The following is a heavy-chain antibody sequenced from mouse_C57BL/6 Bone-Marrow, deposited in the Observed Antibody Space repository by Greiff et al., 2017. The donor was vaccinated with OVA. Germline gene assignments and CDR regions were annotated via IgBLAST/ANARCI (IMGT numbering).Heavy chain of an antibody. Sequence: VQLQQSGAELVRPGASVTLSCKASGYTFTDYEMHWVKQTPVHGLEWIGAIDPETGGTASKQKSQGKAILTADKSSSTAYMELRSLTSEDSAVYYCTRGYSNYYAMDYWGQGTSVTVSS. J-gene: IGHJ4*01. CDR3: TRGYSNYYAMDY. V-gene: IGHV1-15*01. D-gene: IGHD2-5*01. CDR2: IDPETGGT. CDR1: GYTFTDYE.